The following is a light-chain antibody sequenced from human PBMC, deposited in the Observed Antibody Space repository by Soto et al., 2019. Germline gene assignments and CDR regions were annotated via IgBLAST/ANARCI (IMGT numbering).Light chain of an antibody. V-gene: IGKV3-20*01. CDR3: QQYGNSPPWT. Sequence: EIVLTQSPGTLSLSPGERAALSCRASQSVRSSYLAWYQQKPGQAPRLLIYGASSRATAIPDRFSGSGSGTDFTLTISRLEPEDFAVYYCQQYGNSPPWTFGQGTKVDIK. CDR2: GAS. J-gene: IGKJ1*01. CDR1: QSVRSSY.